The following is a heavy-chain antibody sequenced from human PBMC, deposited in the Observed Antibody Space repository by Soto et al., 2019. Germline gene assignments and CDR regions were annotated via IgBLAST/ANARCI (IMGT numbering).Heavy chain of an antibody. CDR1: GFTLDEYA. V-gene: IGHV3-9*01. CDR3: AKIVARHSLVPVFDQ. Sequence: GGPLRLSCVANGFTLDEYAVHWDHQAPGKGLEWVSGISWDSGSINYAASVRGRFTVSRDNAKNSLYLHMTSLGFEDTAFYYCAKIVARHSLVPVFDQWGQGALVTVSS. J-gene: IGHJ4*02. CDR2: ISWDSGSI. D-gene: IGHD2-21*01.